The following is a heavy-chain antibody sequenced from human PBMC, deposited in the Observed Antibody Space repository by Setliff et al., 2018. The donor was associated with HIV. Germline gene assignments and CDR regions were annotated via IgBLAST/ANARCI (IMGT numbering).Heavy chain of an antibody. CDR3: TRRDVSPLWFGQFDY. CDR2: IYHNGIT. CDR1: GYSISSGYY. V-gene: IGHV4-38-2*01. D-gene: IGHD3-10*01. Sequence: TSETLSLTCGVSGYSISSGYYWGWIRQPPGKGLEWIGSIYHNGITYYKPSLKGRVTISIDSSKSQISLNVTSVTAADTAVYYCTRRDVSPLWFGQFDYWGQGILVTVSS. J-gene: IGHJ4*02.